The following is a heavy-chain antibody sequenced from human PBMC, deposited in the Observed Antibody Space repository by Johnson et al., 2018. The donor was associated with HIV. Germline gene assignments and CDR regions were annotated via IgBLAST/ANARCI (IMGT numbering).Heavy chain of an antibody. D-gene: IGHD1/OR15-1a*01. CDR1: GFTFDDYG. Sequence: VQLVESGGGVVRPGGSLRLSCAAAGFTFDDYGMSWVRQAPGKGLEWVSGINWNGVRTGYLDSMKGRFTISRDNAKNSLYLQMNSLRAEDTALYYCAIGGLGFQNIHVPLDIWGQGTMVTVSS. CDR3: AIGGLGFQNIHVPLDI. J-gene: IGHJ3*02. V-gene: IGHV3-20*04. CDR2: INWNGVRT.